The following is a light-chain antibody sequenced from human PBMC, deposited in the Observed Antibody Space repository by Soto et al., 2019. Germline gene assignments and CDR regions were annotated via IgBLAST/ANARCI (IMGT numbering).Light chain of an antibody. CDR3: QQYNNWPPIT. CDR2: GAS. V-gene: IGKV3-15*01. CDR1: QSVRSK. J-gene: IGKJ5*01. Sequence: EVVMTQSPDTLSVSPGETVTLSCRASQSVRSKLAWYQQKPGQAPRLFIYGASTRATRIPARFSGSGSGTEFTLTISSLQSEDFAIYYCQQYNNWPPITFGQGTRLE.